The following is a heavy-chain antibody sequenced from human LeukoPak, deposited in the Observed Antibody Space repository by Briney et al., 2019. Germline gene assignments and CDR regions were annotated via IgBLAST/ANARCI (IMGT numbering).Heavy chain of an antibody. CDR3: ARSIAAAGTVDY. D-gene: IGHD6-13*01. Sequence: SETLSLTCTVSGGSINSYYWSWIRQPPGKGLEWIGYISYSGSTNYNPSLKSRVTISVDTSKNQFSLKLSSVTAADTAVYYCARSIAAAGTVDYWGQGTLVTVSS. J-gene: IGHJ4*02. CDR1: GGSINSYY. CDR2: ISYSGST. V-gene: IGHV4-59*01.